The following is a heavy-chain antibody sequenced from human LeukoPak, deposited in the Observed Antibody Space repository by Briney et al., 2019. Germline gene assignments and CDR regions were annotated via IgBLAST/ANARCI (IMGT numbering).Heavy chain of an antibody. V-gene: IGHV3-23*01. D-gene: IGHD5-12*01. CDR3: AKARIAGDIVATLEFPDY. J-gene: IGHJ4*02. CDR1: GFTFSSYA. CDR2: ISGSGGST. Sequence: GGSLRLSCAASGFTFSSYAMSWVRQAPGKGLEWVSAISGSGGSTYYADSVKGRFTISRDDSKNTLYLQMNSLRAEDTAVYYCAKARIAGDIVATLEFPDYWGQGTLVTVSS.